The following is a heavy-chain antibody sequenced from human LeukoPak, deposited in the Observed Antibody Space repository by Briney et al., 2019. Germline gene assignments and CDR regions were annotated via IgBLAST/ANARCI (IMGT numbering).Heavy chain of an antibody. CDR2: INPSGGST. Sequence: GASVKVSCKASGYTFTSYYMHWVRQAPGQGLEWMGIINPSGGSTSYAQKFQGRVTMTRDTSTSTVYMELSSLRSEDTAVYYCARDLRSSIVGATIPWFDPWGQGTLVTVSS. CDR3: ARDLRSSIVGATIPWFDP. V-gene: IGHV1-46*01. J-gene: IGHJ5*02. D-gene: IGHD1-26*01. CDR1: GYTFTSYY.